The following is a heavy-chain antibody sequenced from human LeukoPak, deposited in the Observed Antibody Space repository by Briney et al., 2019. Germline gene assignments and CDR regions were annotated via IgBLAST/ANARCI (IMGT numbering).Heavy chain of an antibody. D-gene: IGHD3-22*01. V-gene: IGHV1-69*04. CDR2: IIPILGIA. J-gene: IGHJ4*02. CDR3: ARDGDYYDSSGYYYPSFDY. CDR1: GGTFSSYT. Sequence: ASVKVSCKASGGTFSSYTISWVRQAPGQGLEWMGRIIPILGIANYAQEFQGRVTITADKSTSTAYMELSSLRSEDTAVYYCARDGDYYDSSGYYYPSFDYWGQGTLVTVSS.